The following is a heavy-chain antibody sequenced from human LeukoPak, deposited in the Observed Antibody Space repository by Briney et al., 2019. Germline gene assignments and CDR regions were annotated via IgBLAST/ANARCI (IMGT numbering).Heavy chain of an antibody. CDR1: GGTFSSYA. Sequence: GASVKVSCKASGGTFSSYAISWVRQAPGQGLEWMGRIIPILGIANYAQKFQGRVTITADKSTSTAYMELSSLRSEDTAVYYCARDSSGHRGYFDYWGQGTLVTVSS. V-gene: IGHV1-69*04. J-gene: IGHJ4*02. CDR3: ARDSSGHRGYFDY. D-gene: IGHD6-19*01. CDR2: IIPILGIA.